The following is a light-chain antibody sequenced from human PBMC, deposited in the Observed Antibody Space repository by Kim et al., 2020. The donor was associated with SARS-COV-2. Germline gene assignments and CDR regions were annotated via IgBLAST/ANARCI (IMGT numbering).Light chain of an antibody. V-gene: IGLV2-14*03. CDR1: SSDVGSYNY. Sequence: QSITISCTETSSDVGSYNYVSWYQQHPGKAPKLMIYAVSNRPSGVSNRFSGSKSGNTASLTISGLQAEDEADYYCSSYTRSSTNYVFGTGTQLTVL. CDR2: AVS. CDR3: SSYTRSSTNYV. J-gene: IGLJ1*01.